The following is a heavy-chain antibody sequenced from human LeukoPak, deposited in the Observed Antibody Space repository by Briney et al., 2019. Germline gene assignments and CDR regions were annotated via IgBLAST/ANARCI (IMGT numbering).Heavy chain of an antibody. Sequence: QPGGPLRLSCAASGFTVSSNYMSWVRQAPGKGLEWVSVISDGGDNTYYADSVKDRFTISRDNSKNTLFLQMSSLRAEDTAVYYCAKGISGSCYSAIDNWGQGTLVLVSS. CDR3: AKGISGSCYSAIDN. V-gene: IGHV3-23*01. D-gene: IGHD2-15*01. CDR1: GFTVSSNY. J-gene: IGHJ4*02. CDR2: ISDGGDNT.